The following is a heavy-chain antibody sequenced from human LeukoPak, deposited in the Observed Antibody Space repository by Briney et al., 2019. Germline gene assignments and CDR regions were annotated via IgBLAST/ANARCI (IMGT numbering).Heavy chain of an antibody. CDR1: GGSISGSSYY. CDR3: ARDLYSSRTNDAFVI. D-gene: IGHD6-13*01. Sequence: PSETLSLTCTVSGGSISGSSYYWGWIRQPPGKGLEWIASIYYSGYTYYNPALESRVTISVDTSKNQFSLKLNSVTAADTAVYYCARDLYSSRTNDAFVIWGQGTMVTVSS. V-gene: IGHV4-39*07. J-gene: IGHJ3*02. CDR2: IYYSGYT.